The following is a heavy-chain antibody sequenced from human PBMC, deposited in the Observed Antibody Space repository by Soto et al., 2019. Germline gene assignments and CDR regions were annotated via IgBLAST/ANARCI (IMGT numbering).Heavy chain of an antibody. V-gene: IGHV3-23*01. CDR1: GFGFRTRA. CDR3: TTHEEGAPWAGGFDS. Sequence: GGSLRLSCVASGFGFRTRAMSWVRQAPGKGLEWVASIRPGGDSTYYADSVKGRFAVSRDNSNVTLYLQMDSLRVEDTAIYYCTTHEEGAPWAGGFDSWGQGTLVTVSS. J-gene: IGHJ5*01. D-gene: IGHD1-26*01. CDR2: IRPGGDST.